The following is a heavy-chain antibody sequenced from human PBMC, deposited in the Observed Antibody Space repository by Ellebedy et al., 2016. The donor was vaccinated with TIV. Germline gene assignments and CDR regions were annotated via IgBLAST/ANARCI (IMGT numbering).Heavy chain of an antibody. CDR2: ISDDGNDK. Sequence: GESLKISXAASVFTFSRYGIHLLRPAPGKGLEWVAVISDDGNDKYYGESVKGRFTISRDNSKISVYLQMNSLSVDDTAVYYCAKVRSPDYYKNQGMDVWGQGTTVTVSS. CDR1: VFTFSRYG. D-gene: IGHD1-14*01. J-gene: IGHJ6*02. CDR3: AKVRSPDYYKNQGMDV. V-gene: IGHV3-30*13.